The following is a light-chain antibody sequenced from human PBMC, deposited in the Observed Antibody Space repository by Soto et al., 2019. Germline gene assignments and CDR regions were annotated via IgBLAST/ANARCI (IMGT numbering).Light chain of an antibody. J-gene: IGKJ1*01. CDR3: QQRSNWPPTWT. Sequence: EIVLTQSPATLSLSPGQRATLSCRASQSVSTCLAWYQQKPGQAPRLLIYDASTRATGIPARFSGSGSGTDFTLTISSLEPEDFAVYYCQQRSNWPPTWTFGQGLKVEIK. V-gene: IGKV3-11*01. CDR1: QSVSTC. CDR2: DAS.